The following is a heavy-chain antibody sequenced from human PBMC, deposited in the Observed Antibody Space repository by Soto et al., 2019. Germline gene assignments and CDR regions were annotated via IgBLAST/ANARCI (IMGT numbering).Heavy chain of an antibody. D-gene: IGHD4-4*01. V-gene: IGHV1-69*02. CDR2: IIPILGIA. J-gene: IGHJ4*02. Sequence: SVKVSCKASGGTFSSYTISWVRQAPGQGLEWMGRIIPILGIANYAQKFQGRVTITADKSTSTAYMELSSLRSEDTAVYYCAVTTGSRSKYFDYWGQGTLVTVSS. CDR1: GGTFSSYT. CDR3: AVTTGSRSKYFDY.